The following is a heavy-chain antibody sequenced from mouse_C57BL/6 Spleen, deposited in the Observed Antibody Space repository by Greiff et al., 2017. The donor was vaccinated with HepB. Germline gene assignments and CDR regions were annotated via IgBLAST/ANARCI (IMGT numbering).Heavy chain of an antibody. CDR3: ARDYDGYYDYAMDY. V-gene: IGHV5-17*01. Sequence: EVQLVESGGGLVKPGGSLKLSCAASGFTFSDYGMHWVRQAPEKGLEWVAYISSGSSTIYYADKVKGRFTISRENAKNTLFLQMTSLRSEDTAMYYCARDYDGYYDYAMDYWGQGTSVTVSS. CDR1: GFTFSDYG. J-gene: IGHJ4*01. D-gene: IGHD2-3*01. CDR2: ISSGSSTI.